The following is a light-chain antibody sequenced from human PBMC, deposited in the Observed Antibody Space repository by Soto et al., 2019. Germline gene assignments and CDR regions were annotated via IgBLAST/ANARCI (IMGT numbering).Light chain of an antibody. J-gene: IGKJ1*01. V-gene: IGKV1-8*01. Sequence: AIRMTQSPSSLSASAGDRVAIACRASQDVGRYLAWYQQKPGQAPKLLIYGASTLQSGVPSRFSGGGSGTDFTLTISCLQSEDFATYYCQHYNNYPCTFGQGTQVEIK. CDR1: QDVGRY. CDR3: QHYNNYPCT. CDR2: GAS.